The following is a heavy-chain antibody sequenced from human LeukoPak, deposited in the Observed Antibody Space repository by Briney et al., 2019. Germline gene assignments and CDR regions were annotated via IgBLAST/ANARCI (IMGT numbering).Heavy chain of an antibody. CDR3: ARDFSLLNTQQNYDAFDI. D-gene: IGHD1-1*01. CDR1: GYTFTSYY. J-gene: IGHJ3*02. CDR2: INPSGGST. V-gene: IGHV1-46*01. Sequence: GASVTVSCKASGYTFTSYYMHWVRQAPGQGLEWMGIINPSGGSTSYAQKFQGRVTMTRDTSTSTVYMELSRLRSEDTAVYYCARDFSLLNTQQNYDAFDIWGQGTMVTVSS.